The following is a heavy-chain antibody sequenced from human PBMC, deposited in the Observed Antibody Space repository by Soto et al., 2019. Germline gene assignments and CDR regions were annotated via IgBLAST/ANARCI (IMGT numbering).Heavy chain of an antibody. CDR2: IYHSGST. V-gene: IGHV4-30-2*01. CDR1: GGSISSGGYS. J-gene: IGHJ5*02. D-gene: IGHD2-2*02. Sequence: SETLSLTCAVSGGSISSGGYSWSWIRQPPGKGLEWIGYIYHSGSTYYNPSLKSRVTISVDRSKNQFSLKLSSVTAADTAVYYCAGGRCSSTSCYTRIPWFDPWGQGTLVTVSS. CDR3: AGGRCSSTSCYTRIPWFDP.